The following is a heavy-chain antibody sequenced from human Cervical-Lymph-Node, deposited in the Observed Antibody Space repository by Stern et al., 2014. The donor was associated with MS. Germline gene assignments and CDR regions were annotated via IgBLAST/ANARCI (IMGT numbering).Heavy chain of an antibody. CDR1: SGFIGNNY. J-gene: IGHJ4*02. V-gene: IGHV4-59*01. CDR3: ARAGPYDYIWGNFRHLAFYFDS. D-gene: IGHD3-16*02. Sequence: QVQLQESGPGLVKPSETLSLMCSVSSGFIGNNYWSWIRQPPGKGLEWIGHLYYSGSTYYNPSLKSRVTISLDTSKNQLSLRLSSVTAADTAVYYCARAGPYDYIWGNFRHLAFYFDSWAQGALVTVSS. CDR2: LYYSGST.